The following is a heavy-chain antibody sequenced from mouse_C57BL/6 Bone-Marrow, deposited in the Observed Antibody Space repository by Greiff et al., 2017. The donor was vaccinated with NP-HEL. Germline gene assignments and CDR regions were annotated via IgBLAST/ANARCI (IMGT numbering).Heavy chain of an antibody. J-gene: IGHJ1*03. D-gene: IGHD1-1*01. Sequence: EVKLMESGGGLVKPGGSLKLSCAASGFTFSSYAMSWVRQTPEKRLEWVATISDGGSYTYYPDNVKGRFTISRDNAKNNLYLQMSHLKSEDTAMYYCARAHYYGSSHWYFDVWGTGTTVTVSS. CDR3: ARAHYYGSSHWYFDV. V-gene: IGHV5-4*03. CDR1: GFTFSSYA. CDR2: ISDGGSYT.